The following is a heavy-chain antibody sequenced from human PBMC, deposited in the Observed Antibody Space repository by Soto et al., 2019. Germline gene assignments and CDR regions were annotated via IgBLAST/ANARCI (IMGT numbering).Heavy chain of an antibody. CDR2: IYSGGDT. V-gene: IGHV3-53*01. D-gene: IGHD1-26*01. CDR3: ARGSGGYLT. Sequence: GSLRLSCAASGFTVSSNYMTWVRQAPGKGLEWVSVIYSGGDTYYADSVKGRFTISRDNSENTLFLQMNSLRAGDTAVYYCARGSGGYLTWGQGTLVTVSS. J-gene: IGHJ4*02. CDR1: GFTVSSNY.